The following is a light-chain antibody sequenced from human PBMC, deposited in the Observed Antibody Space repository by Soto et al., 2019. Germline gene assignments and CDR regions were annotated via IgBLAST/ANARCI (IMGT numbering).Light chain of an antibody. CDR1: SSDLGGYNY. CDR3: SSYTSSGTLV. CDR2: EVS. V-gene: IGLV2-14*01. Sequence: QSVLTQPASVSGSPGQSITVSCTGTSSDLGGYNYVSWYQHHPGKAPKLMIYEVSNRPSGVSNRFSGSKSGNTASLIISGLQAEDEADYYCSSYTSSGTLVFGTGTKVTVL. J-gene: IGLJ1*01.